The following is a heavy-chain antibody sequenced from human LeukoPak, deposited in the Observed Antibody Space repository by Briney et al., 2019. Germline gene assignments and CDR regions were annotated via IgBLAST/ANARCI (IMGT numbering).Heavy chain of an antibody. J-gene: IGHJ1*01. V-gene: IGHV3-30*18. CDR3: AKDPGPKYFQH. CDR2: ISYDGSSK. Sequence: GGSLRLSCADSGFTFSSYDMHWVRQAPGKGLEWVAVISYDGSSKYCADSVKGRFTISRDNSQNTLYLQMTSLRAEDTAVYYCAKDPGPKYFQHWGQGTLVTVSS. CDR1: GFTFSSYD.